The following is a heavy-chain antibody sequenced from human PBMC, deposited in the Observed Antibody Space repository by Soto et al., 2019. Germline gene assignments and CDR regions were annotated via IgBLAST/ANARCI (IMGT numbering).Heavy chain of an antibody. J-gene: IGHJ6*02. V-gene: IGHV1-58*01. CDR1: GFTFTSSA. CDR3: AADHSRVMAAAGAYYGMDV. Sequence: SVKVSCKASGFTFTSSAVQWGRQARGQRLEWIGWIVVGSGNTNYAQKFQERVTITRDMSTSTAYMELSSLRSEDTAVYYCAADHSRVMAAAGAYYGMDVWGQGTTVTVSS. D-gene: IGHD6-13*01. CDR2: IVVGSGNT.